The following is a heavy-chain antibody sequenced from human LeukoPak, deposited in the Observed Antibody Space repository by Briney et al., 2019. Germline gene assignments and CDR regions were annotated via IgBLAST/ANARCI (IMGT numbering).Heavy chain of an antibody. Sequence: GGSLRLSCAASGFTFSDHYMSWIRQAPGKGLEWVSYISGSGSTIYYADSVKGRFTISRDNAKNSLYLQMNSLGAEDTAVYYCARRSGSYQADFDYWGQGTLVTVSS. CDR2: ISGSGSTI. CDR1: GFTFSDHY. D-gene: IGHD1-26*01. CDR3: ARRSGSYQADFDY. J-gene: IGHJ4*02. V-gene: IGHV3-11*01.